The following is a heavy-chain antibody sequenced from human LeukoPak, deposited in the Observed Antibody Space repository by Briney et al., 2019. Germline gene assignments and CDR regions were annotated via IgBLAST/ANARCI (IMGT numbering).Heavy chain of an antibody. CDR2: IYYSGST. CDR1: GGSISSSSYY. Sequence: SETLSLTCTVSGGSISSSSYYWGWIRQPPGKGLEWIGSIYYSGSTYYNPSLKSRVTISVDTSKNQFSLKLSSVTAADTALYYCAREPDYYGTSDYRDAFDIWGQGTLVAVSS. J-gene: IGHJ3*02. V-gene: IGHV4-39*07. CDR3: AREPDYYGTSDYRDAFDI. D-gene: IGHD3-22*01.